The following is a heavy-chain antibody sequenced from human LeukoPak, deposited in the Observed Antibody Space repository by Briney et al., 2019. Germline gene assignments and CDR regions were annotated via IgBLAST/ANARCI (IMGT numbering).Heavy chain of an antibody. V-gene: IGHV4-59*01. J-gene: IGHJ4*02. CDR1: GASISSYY. D-gene: IGHD6-19*01. Sequence: SETLSLTCTVSGASISSYYWNWIRQPPGKGLEWIGYIYYSGSTNYNPSLKSRVTISLDTSKNQFSLKLSSVTAADTAVYCCAREVAGTPWIDYWGQGTLVTVSS. CDR2: IYYSGST. CDR3: AREVAGTPWIDY.